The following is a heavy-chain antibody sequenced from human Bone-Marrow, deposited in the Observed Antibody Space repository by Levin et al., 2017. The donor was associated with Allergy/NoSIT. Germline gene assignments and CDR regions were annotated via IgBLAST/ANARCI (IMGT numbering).Heavy chain of an antibody. CDR1: GYTFRLYA. D-gene: IGHD3-3*01. J-gene: IGHJ3*01. V-gene: IGHV1-3*01. Sequence: ASVKVSCKSSGYTFRLYALHWVRQAPGQSLEWMGWIHGGNGNAKYSQKFQDRVTFTRDTSASTGYMELSSLTSDDTAVYFCARAIILPSGAFDFWGQGTVVTVSS. CDR2: IHGGNGNA. CDR3: ARAIILPSGAFDF.